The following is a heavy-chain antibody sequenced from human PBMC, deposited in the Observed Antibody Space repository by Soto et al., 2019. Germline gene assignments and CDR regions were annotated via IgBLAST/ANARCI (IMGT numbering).Heavy chain of an antibody. Sequence: GGSLRRSCAASGFTVSSNCMSGVRQAPGKGLEWVSVIYSGGSTYYADSVKGRFTISRDNSKNTLYLQMNSLRAEDTAVYYCARDQDPRHYGGNSVYYYYGMDVWGQGTTVTVSS. V-gene: IGHV3-53*01. CDR3: ARDQDPRHYGGNSVYYYYGMDV. D-gene: IGHD4-17*01. CDR2: IYSGGST. J-gene: IGHJ6*02. CDR1: GFTVSSNC.